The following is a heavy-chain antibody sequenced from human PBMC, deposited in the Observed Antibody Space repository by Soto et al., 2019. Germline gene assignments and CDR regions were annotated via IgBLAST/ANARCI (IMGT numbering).Heavy chain of an antibody. D-gene: IGHD6-13*01. CDR2: IWYDGSNK. CDR1: GFTFSSYG. CDR3: ARPMNGIAGFFDY. V-gene: IGHV3-33*01. Sequence: QVQLVESGGGVVQPGRSLRLSCAASGFTFSSYGMHWVRQAPGKGLEWVAVIWYDGSNKYYADSVKGRFAISRDNSRNTLYRQMNSLRAEDTAVYYGARPMNGIAGFFDYWGQGTLVTVSS. J-gene: IGHJ4*02.